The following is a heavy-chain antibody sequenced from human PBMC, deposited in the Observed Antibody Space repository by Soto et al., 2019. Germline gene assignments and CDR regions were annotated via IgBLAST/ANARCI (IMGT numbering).Heavy chain of an antibody. J-gene: IGHJ6*02. CDR2: IKPDGSEQ. Sequence: GGSLRLSCAASEFTFDKYYMTWVRQAPGKGPEWVANIKPDGSEQYYVDSVKGRFTISRDNANNSLYLQMNSLRAEDTAVYFCARGNWNYYYGFDVWGQGTTVSVSS. CDR3: ARGNWNYYYGFDV. D-gene: IGHD1-20*01. V-gene: IGHV3-7*01. CDR1: EFTFDKYY.